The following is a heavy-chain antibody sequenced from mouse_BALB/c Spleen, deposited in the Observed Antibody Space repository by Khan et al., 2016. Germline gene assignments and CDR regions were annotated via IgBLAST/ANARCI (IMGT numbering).Heavy chain of an antibody. Sequence: EVQLQESGPGLVKPSQSLSLTCTVTGYSITSDYAWNWIRQFPGNKLEWMGYISYSGSTSYNPSLKSRISITRDTSKNQFFLHFNSETTEDTATYYCARDYGSSLDYGGQGTTLTVSS. D-gene: IGHD1-1*01. J-gene: IGHJ2*01. CDR2: ISYSGST. CDR1: GYSITSDYA. CDR3: ARDYGSSLDY. V-gene: IGHV3-2*02.